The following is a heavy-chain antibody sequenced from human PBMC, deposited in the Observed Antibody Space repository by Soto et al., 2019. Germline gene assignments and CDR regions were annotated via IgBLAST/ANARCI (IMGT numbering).Heavy chain of an antibody. V-gene: IGHV3-33*01. CDR3: ARGSPSGLRENPISGDV. CDR2: IWFDGSNK. Sequence: QVQLVESGGGVVQPGRSLRLSCAASGFTFSSYGMHWVRQAPGKGLEWVAVIWFDGSNKYYADSVKGRFTISRDNSKNXXYLQMNSLRAEDTAVYHCARGSPSGLRENPISGDVWGQGTTVTVSS. CDR1: GFTFSSYG. J-gene: IGHJ6*02. D-gene: IGHD2-21*01.